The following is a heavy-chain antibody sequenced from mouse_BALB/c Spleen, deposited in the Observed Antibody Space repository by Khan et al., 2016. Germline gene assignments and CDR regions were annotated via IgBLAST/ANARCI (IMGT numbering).Heavy chain of an antibody. Sequence: QVQLKQSGPGLVQPSQSLSITCTVSGFSLTTYGVHWVRQSPGKGLEWLGVIWTGGSTDYNEAFISRLSISKDNSKSQVFFKMNSLQANDTAIYYCASLWLRRGYPYWGQGTLVTVSA. CDR1: GFSLTTYG. CDR2: IWTGGST. CDR3: ASLWLRRGYPY. J-gene: IGHJ3*01. V-gene: IGHV2-2*02. D-gene: IGHD2-2*01.